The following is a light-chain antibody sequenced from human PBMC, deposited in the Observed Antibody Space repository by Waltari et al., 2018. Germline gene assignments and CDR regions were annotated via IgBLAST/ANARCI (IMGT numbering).Light chain of an antibody. CDR1: QSVSSSY. V-gene: IGKV3-20*01. CDR2: GAS. Sequence: EIVLTQSPGTLSLSPGERATLSCMASQSVSSSYLAWYQQKPGQAPRLLIYGASSRATGIPDRFSGSGSGTDFTLTISRLEPEDFAVYYCQRYGSSPRTFGQGTKLEIK. CDR3: QRYGSSPRT. J-gene: IGKJ2*01.